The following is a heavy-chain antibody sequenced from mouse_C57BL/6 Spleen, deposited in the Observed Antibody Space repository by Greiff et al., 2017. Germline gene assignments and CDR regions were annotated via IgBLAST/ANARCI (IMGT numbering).Heavy chain of an antibody. CDR3: ANYYGSSYRYFDV. CDR2: ISYDGSN. Sequence: EESGPGLVKPSQSLSLTCSVTGYSITSGYYWNWIRQFPGNKLEWMGYISYDGSNNYNPSLKNRISITRDTSKNQFFLKLNSVTTEDTATYYCANYYGSSYRYFDVWGTGTTVTVSS. CDR1: GYSITSGYY. V-gene: IGHV3-6*01. J-gene: IGHJ1*03. D-gene: IGHD1-1*01.